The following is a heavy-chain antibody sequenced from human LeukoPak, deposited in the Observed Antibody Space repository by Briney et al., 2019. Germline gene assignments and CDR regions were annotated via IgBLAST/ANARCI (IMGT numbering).Heavy chain of an antibody. CDR1: GFTFSSYA. J-gene: IGHJ4*02. D-gene: IGHD1-26*01. CDR3: AKDPQWGLPSPFDH. V-gene: IGHV3-23*01. Sequence: GGSLRLSCAASGFTFSSYAMSWVRQAPGKGLGWVSAISGSGGSTYYADSVKGRFSISRDNSKNTLYLLMNSLRAEDTAVYYCAKDPQWGLPSPFDHWGQETLVTVSS. CDR2: ISGSGGST.